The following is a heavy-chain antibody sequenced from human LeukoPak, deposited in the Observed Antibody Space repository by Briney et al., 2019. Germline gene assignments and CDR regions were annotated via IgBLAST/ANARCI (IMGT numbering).Heavy chain of an antibody. CDR1: GYTFTSYG. V-gene: IGHV1-18*04. CDR3: ARAYTAMVSFDY. CDR2: ISAYNGNT. J-gene: IGHJ4*02. D-gene: IGHD5-18*01. Sequence: ASVKVSCKACGYTFTSYGISWVRQAPGQGLEWMGWISAYNGNTNYAQKLQGRVTMTTDTSTSTAYMELRSLRSDDTAVYYCARAYTAMVSFDYWGQGTLVTVSS.